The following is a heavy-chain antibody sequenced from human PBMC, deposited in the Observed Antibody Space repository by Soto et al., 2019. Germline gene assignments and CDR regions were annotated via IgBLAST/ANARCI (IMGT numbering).Heavy chain of an antibody. CDR1: GFTISKYG. V-gene: IGHV3-33*03. D-gene: IGHD1-1*01. Sequence: QVQLVESGRGVVQPGRTLRLSCAASGFTISKYGMHWVRQAPGKGLEWVAVIWHDGSYKYNADSVKGRFTVSRDNSKNTLYLQMNSLKAEDTAVYYCARGNWNSGYFDYWGQGTLVTVSS. CDR2: IWHDGSYK. CDR3: ARGNWNSGYFDY. J-gene: IGHJ4*02.